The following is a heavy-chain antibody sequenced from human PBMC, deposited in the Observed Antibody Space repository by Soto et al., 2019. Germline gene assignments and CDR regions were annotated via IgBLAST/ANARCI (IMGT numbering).Heavy chain of an antibody. J-gene: IGHJ5*02. CDR2: MSAYNGNT. Sequence: ASVKVSCKASGYTFTSYGISGVRQAPGQGREWMGWMSAYNGNTNYAQKLQGRVTMTTDTSTSTAYMELRSLRSDDTAGYYCARGGGRYCSSTSCYFGFDPWGQGTLVTVS. V-gene: IGHV1-18*01. D-gene: IGHD2-2*01. CDR1: GYTFTSYG. CDR3: ARGGGRYCSSTSCYFGFDP.